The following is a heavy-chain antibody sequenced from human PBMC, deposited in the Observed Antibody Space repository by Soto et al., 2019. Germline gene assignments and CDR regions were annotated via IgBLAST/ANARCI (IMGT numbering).Heavy chain of an antibody. CDR2: IWYDGSNK. D-gene: IGHD1-26*01. V-gene: IGHV3-33*01. CDR1: GFTFSSYG. CDR3: ARGKGDGSYSLSFFDY. Sequence: QVQLVESGGGVVQPGRSLRLSCAASGFTFSSYGMHWVRQAPGKGLEWVAVIWYDGSNKYYADSVKGRFTISRDNSKNTLYLHMNSLRAEDTAVYYCARGKGDGSYSLSFFDYWGQGTLVTVSS. J-gene: IGHJ4*02.